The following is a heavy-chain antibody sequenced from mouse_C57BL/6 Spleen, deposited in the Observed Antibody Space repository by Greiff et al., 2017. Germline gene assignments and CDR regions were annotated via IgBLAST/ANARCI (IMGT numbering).Heavy chain of an antibody. CDR3: AKGNGYYAMDY. D-gene: IGHD2-1*01. J-gene: IGHJ4*01. Sequence: QVQLQQSGPGLVAPSQSLSITCTVSGFSLTSYGVSWVRQPPGTGLEWLGVIWGDGSTNYHSALISRLSISKDNSKSQVFLRLNSLQTDGTATYYCAKGNGYYAMDYWGQGTSVTVSS. CDR1: GFSLTSYG. CDR2: IWGDGST. V-gene: IGHV2-3*01.